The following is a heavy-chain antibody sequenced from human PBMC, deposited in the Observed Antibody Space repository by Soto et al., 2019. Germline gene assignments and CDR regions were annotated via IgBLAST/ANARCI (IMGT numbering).Heavy chain of an antibody. CDR2: IYYSGTT. CDR1: GGSISSYY. CDR3: ARSHSDYDLSRFDP. D-gene: IGHD3-3*01. V-gene: IGHV4-59*01. Sequence: SETLSLTCTASGGSISSYYWSWIRQPPGKGLEWIGYIYYSGTTNYNASLKSRVTISVDTSKNQFSLKLNSVTAADTAVYYCARSHSDYDLSRFDPWGQGTLVTVSS. J-gene: IGHJ5*02.